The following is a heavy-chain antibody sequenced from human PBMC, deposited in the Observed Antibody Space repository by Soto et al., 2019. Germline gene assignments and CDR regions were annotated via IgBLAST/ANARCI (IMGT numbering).Heavy chain of an antibody. Sequence: EVQLLGSGGGLEQPGGSLRLSCAASGFTFNNYAMSWVRQAPGKGLEWVSSISGSGTSTYYADSVKGRFTISRDNSKNTLYLQMNSLRADDTALYYCAKVRTPEPYYYYYGMDVWGQGTPVTVSS. D-gene: IGHD1-26*01. CDR3: AKVRTPEPYYYYYGMDV. CDR1: GFTFNNYA. V-gene: IGHV3-23*01. J-gene: IGHJ6*02. CDR2: ISGSGTST.